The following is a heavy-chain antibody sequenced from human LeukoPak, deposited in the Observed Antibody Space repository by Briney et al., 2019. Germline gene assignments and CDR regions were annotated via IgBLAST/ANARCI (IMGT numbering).Heavy chain of an antibody. Sequence: SETLSLTCAVSDDSFSSHYWTWIRQPPGKGLELIGYISYIASTNYNPSLKSRVTISIDTSKNQFSLKLSSVTAADTAVYYCARDLVTVTKGFDIWGQGTMVSVSS. D-gene: IGHD4-17*01. J-gene: IGHJ3*02. CDR2: ISYIAST. CDR1: DDSFSSHY. CDR3: ARDLVTVTKGFDI. V-gene: IGHV4-59*11.